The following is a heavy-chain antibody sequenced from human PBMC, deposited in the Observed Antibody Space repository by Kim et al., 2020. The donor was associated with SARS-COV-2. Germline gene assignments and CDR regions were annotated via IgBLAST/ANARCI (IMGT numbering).Heavy chain of an antibody. D-gene: IGHD2-15*01. CDR1: GFTFSSYE. Sequence: GGSLRLSCAASGFTFSSYEMNWVRQVPGKGLEWVSYISSSGRNIDFPDSVRGRFTISRDNAKNSLYLQMNSLRVEDTAVYYCARHHLISGPGWGRAFDLWGQGTMVAVSS. J-gene: IGHJ3*01. V-gene: IGHV3-48*03. CDR3: ARHHLISGPGWGRAFDL. CDR2: ISSSGRNI.